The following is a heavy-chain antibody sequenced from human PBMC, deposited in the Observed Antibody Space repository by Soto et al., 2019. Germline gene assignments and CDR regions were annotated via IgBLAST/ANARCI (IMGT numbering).Heavy chain of an antibody. CDR1: GFTFSSYA. CDR3: AKATGIVGAMTQIDY. D-gene: IGHD1-26*01. Sequence: PGGSLRLSCAASGFTFSSYAMSWVRQAPGKGLEWVSAISGSGGSTYYADSVKGRFTISRDNSKNTLYLQVNSLRAEDTAVYYCAKATGIVGAMTQIDYWGQGTLVTVSS. CDR2: ISGSGGST. V-gene: IGHV3-23*01. J-gene: IGHJ4*02.